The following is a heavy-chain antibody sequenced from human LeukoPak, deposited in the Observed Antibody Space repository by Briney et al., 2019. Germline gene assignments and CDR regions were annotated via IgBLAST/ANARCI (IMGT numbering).Heavy chain of an antibody. CDR3: ARAPYDFWSGYYHY. CDR2: ISAYNGNT. V-gene: IGHV1-18*01. Sequence: GASVKVSCKASGYTFTSYGISWARQAPGQGLEWMGWISAYNGNTNYAQKLQGRVTMTTDTSTSTAYMELRSLRSDDTAVYYCARAPYDFWSGYYHYWGQGTLVTVSS. J-gene: IGHJ4*02. D-gene: IGHD3-3*01. CDR1: GYTFTSYG.